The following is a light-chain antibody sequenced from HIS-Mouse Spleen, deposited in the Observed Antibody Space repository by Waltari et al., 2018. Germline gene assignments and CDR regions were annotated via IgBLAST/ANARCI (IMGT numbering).Light chain of an antibody. CDR2: DDS. J-gene: IGLJ1*01. CDR1: NIGSKT. CDR3: QVWDSSSDHYV. Sequence: SYVLTQPPSVSVAPGQTAPLTRGGHNIGSKTVHSYQQKQGQAPVLVVYDDSDRPSGIPERFSGSNSGNTATLTISRVEAGDEADYYCQVWDSSSDHYVFGTGTKVTVL. V-gene: IGLV3-21*02.